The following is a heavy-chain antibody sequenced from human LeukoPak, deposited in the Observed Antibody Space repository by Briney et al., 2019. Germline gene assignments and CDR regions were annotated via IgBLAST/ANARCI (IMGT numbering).Heavy chain of an antibody. Sequence: GGSLRLSCAASGFTVSSNYMSWVRQAPGKGLEWVSVIYSGGSTYYADSVKGRFTISRDNSKNTLYLQMNSLRAEDTAVYYCARDGYCSGGSCYSLFDYWGQGTLVTVSS. V-gene: IGHV3-66*01. CDR3: ARDGYCSGGSCYSLFDY. J-gene: IGHJ4*02. CDR2: IYSGGST. D-gene: IGHD2-15*01. CDR1: GFTVSSNY.